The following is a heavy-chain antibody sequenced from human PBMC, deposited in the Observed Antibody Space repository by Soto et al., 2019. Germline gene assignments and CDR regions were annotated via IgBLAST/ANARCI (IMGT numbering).Heavy chain of an antibody. J-gene: IGHJ4*02. CDR3: ATVSEGYFDY. CDR1: EFTFTNYY. Sequence: ASVKVSCKASEFTFTNYYIHWVRQAPGQGLEWMGIINPRDGSTTFAQKFQGRVTMIRDTSTRIVYLELSTLRSEDTAVYYCATVSEGYFDYWGQGTLVTVSS. V-gene: IGHV1-46*03. CDR2: INPRDGST. D-gene: IGHD3-10*01.